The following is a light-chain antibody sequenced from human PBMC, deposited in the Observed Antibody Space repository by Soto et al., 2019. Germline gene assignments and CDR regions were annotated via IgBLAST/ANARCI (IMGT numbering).Light chain of an antibody. CDR1: SSDVGAYNY. CDR2: EVS. J-gene: IGLJ3*02. V-gene: IGLV2-8*01. Sequence: QSVLTQPPSASGSPGQSVTISCTGTSSDVGAYNYVSWYQQHPGKAPKVMIYEVSKRPSGVPDRFSGSKSGNTASLTVSGLQAEDEADYYCSSYAGTNILGVFGGGTKLTVL. CDR3: SSYAGTNILGV.